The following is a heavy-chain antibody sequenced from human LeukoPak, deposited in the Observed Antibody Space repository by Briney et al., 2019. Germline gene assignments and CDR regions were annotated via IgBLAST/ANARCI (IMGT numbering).Heavy chain of an antibody. Sequence: GGSLRLSCVASGFTFNNYAMNWVRQAPGKGLEWVSAISDSDGSTKYADSVKGRFTISTDKSKNTLYLQMNSLRAEDTAVYYCATDLASYYGSGSSDYWGQGTLVTVSS. J-gene: IGHJ4*02. CDR2: ISDSDGST. CDR1: GFTFNNYA. D-gene: IGHD3-10*01. V-gene: IGHV3-23*01. CDR3: ATDLASYYGSGSSDY.